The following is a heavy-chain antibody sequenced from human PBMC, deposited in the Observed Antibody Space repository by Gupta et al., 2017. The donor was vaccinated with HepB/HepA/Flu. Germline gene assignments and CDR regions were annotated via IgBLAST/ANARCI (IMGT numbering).Heavy chain of an antibody. V-gene: IGHV3-53*01. D-gene: IGHD3-22*01. CDR2: LYRGGTT. CDR1: GFSVRGNY. Sequence: VQLVESGGGLIQPGGSLRLSCAVSGFSVRGNYLSWVRQAPGKGLEWVSVLYRGGTTYYADSVKGRFTIPRDNSQNTLFLQMNSLRADDTAVYYCARERGDYYDASGYYFGWFDPWGQGTLVTVSS. CDR3: ARERGDYYDASGYYFGWFDP. J-gene: IGHJ5*02.